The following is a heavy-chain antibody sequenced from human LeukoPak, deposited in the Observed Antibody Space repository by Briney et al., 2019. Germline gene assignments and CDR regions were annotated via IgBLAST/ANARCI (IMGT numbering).Heavy chain of an antibody. CDR1: SVSITSASYY. D-gene: IGHD3-10*01. J-gene: IGHJ5*02. CDR2: FFTSGYT. Sequence: SETLSLTCTVSSVSITSASYYWSWLRQPAGKGLEWIGRFFTSGYTNYNPSLKSRVTISVDTSKNQFSLKLTSVTAADTAVYFCARGGYYGSGNDFRFDPWGQGTLVTVSS. V-gene: IGHV4-61*02. CDR3: ARGGYYGSGNDFRFDP.